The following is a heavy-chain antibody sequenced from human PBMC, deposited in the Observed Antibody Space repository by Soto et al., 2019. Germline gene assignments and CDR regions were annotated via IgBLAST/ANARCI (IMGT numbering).Heavy chain of an antibody. D-gene: IGHD3-22*01. J-gene: IGHJ6*02. V-gene: IGHV4-59*02. CDR3: AGSGYYHNSGMDV. CDR2: MYFGGSF. Sequence: PSETLSLTCNVSGASVSHGYWSWIRQPPGKGLEWIGFMYFGGSFNYNPSLTSRATISVETSKNQFSMKLTSVTASDTAVYYCAGSGYYHNSGMDVWGQGTTVTVSS. CDR1: GASVSHGY.